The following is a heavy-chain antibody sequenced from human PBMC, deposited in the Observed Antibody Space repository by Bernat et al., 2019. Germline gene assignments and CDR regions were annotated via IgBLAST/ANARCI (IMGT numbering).Heavy chain of an antibody. J-gene: IGHJ4*02. CDR1: GFTFTSSA. V-gene: IGHV1-58*02. D-gene: IGHD3-22*01. Sequence: QMQLVQSGPEVKKPGTSVKVSCKASGFTFTSSAMQWVRQARGQRLEWIGWIVVGSGNTNYAQMFQERVTITRDMYTSTAYMELSSLRSEDTAVYYCAADRYYDSSGIFDYWGQGTLVTVSS. CDR3: AADRYYDSSGIFDY. CDR2: IVVGSGNT.